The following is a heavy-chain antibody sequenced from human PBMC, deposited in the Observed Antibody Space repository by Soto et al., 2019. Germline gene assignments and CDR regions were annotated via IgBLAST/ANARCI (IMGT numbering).Heavy chain of an antibody. J-gene: IGHJ4*02. V-gene: IGHV3-30*18. Sequence: PGGSLRLSCAASGFTFSSYGMHWVRQAPGKGLEWVAVISYDGSNKYYADSVKGRFTISRDNSKNTLYLQMNSLRAEDTAVYYCAKDLGSGSYLDYWGQGTLVTVSS. CDR2: ISYDGSNK. CDR1: GFTFSSYG. D-gene: IGHD1-26*01. CDR3: AKDLGSGSYLDY.